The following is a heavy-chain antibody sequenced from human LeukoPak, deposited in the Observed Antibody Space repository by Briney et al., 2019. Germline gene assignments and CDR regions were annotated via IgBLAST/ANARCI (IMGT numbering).Heavy chain of an antibody. CDR3: AREYSNFIKGYYYGMDV. CDR1: GFTFSSYW. J-gene: IGHJ6*02. V-gene: IGHV3-74*01. D-gene: IGHD4-11*01. CDR2: INSDGSST. Sequence: GGSLRLSCAASGFTFSSYWMHWVRQAPGKGLVWVSRINSDGSSTSYADSVKGRFTISRDNAKNTLYLQMNSLRAEDTAVYYCAREYSNFIKGYYYGMDVWGQGTTVTVSS.